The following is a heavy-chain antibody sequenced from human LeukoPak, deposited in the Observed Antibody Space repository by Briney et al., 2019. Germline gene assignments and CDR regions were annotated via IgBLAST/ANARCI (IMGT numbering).Heavy chain of an antibody. D-gene: IGHD3-3*01. J-gene: IGHJ4*02. Sequence: PGGSLRLSCAASGFTFSSYGMSWVRQAPGKGLEWASYISSSSSTIYYADSVKGRFTISRDNAKNSLYLQMNSLRAEDTAVYYCARGTLTIFGATPLVDYWGQGTLVTVSS. CDR1: GFTFSSYG. CDR3: ARGTLTIFGATPLVDY. V-gene: IGHV3-48*01. CDR2: ISSSSSTI.